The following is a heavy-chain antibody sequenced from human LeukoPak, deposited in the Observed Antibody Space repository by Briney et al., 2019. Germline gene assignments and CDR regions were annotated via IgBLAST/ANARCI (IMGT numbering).Heavy chain of an antibody. D-gene: IGHD5-24*01. CDR2: IYGGGST. J-gene: IGHJ4*02. V-gene: IGHV3-53*01. Sequence: PGGSLRLSCAASGFTVSNNYMSWVRKAPGKGREWVSVIYGGGSTYYADSVKGRFTISRDNSKNALFLQMNSLRAEDTAVYYCARVGPGGDGYNYGYFDYWGQGTLVTVSS. CDR3: ARVGPGGDGYNYGYFDY. CDR1: GFTVSNNY.